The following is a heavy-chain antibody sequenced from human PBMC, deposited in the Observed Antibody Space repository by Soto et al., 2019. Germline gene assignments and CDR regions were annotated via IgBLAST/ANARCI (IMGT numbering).Heavy chain of an antibody. V-gene: IGHV5-51*01. CDR3: ARTAAAGTYYYGMDV. CDR1: GYSFTSYW. J-gene: IGHJ6*02. CDR2: IYPGDSDT. D-gene: IGHD6-13*01. Sequence: GESLKISCKGSGYSFTSYWIGWVRQMPGKGLECMGIIYPGDSDTRYSPSFQGQVTISADKSISTAYLQWSGLKASDTAMYYCARTAAAGTYYYGMDVWGQGTTVTVSS.